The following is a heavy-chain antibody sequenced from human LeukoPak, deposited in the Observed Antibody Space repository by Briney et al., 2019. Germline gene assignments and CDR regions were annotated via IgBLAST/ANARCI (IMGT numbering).Heavy chain of an antibody. CDR1: GFTVSNKY. CDR3: ARVGSSGSYNEDY. J-gene: IGHJ4*02. CDR2: IYSGGNT. Sequence: PGGSLRLSCAAAGFTVSNKYMSWVRQAPGKGLEWVSVIYSGGNTYYADSVKGRFTISRDNSKNSLYLQMNTLRAEDTAVYYCARVGSSGSYNEDYWGQGTLVTVSS. D-gene: IGHD1-26*01. V-gene: IGHV3-66*01.